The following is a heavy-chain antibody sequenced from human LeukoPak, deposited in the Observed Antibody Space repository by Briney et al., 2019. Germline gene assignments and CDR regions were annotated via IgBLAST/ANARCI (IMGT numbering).Heavy chain of an antibody. CDR1: GYTFTAYY. J-gene: IGHJ4*02. Sequence: EASVKVSCKASGYTFTAYYMHWVRQAPGQGLEWMGWINPNSGATNYAQKFRGRVTMTRDTSISTAYMELSRLTSDDTAVFYCAREDYVSMGVDYWGQGTLVTVSS. V-gene: IGHV1-2*02. CDR3: AREDYVSMGVDY. D-gene: IGHD3-16*01. CDR2: INPNSGAT.